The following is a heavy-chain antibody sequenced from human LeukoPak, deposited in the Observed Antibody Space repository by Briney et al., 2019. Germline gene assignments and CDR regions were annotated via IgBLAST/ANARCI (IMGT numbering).Heavy chain of an antibody. CDR2: ISNDGSTT. J-gene: IGHJ4*02. V-gene: IGHV3-74*01. CDR3: NVRWGPNSDY. CDR1: GFTFSSYG. D-gene: IGHD7-27*01. Sequence: PGGSLRLSCAASGFTFSSYGMSWVRQAPGKGLVWVSRISNDGSTTHYADSVKGRFTISRDNAKNTLFLHMNSLRAEDTAVYYCNVRWGPNSDYWGQGTLVTVSS.